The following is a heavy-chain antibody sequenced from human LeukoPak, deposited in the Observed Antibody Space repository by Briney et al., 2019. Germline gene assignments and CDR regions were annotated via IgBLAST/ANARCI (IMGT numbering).Heavy chain of an antibody. D-gene: IGHD3-22*01. V-gene: IGHV3-7*01. CDR2: IKQDGSEK. J-gene: IGHJ3*02. Sequence: GGSLRLSCAASGFTFSSYWMSWVRQAPGKGLEWVANIKQDGSEKYYVDSVRGRFTISRDNAKNSLYLQMNSLRAEDTAVYYCARVYYDSSGYISNDALDIWGHGTMVTVSS. CDR1: GFTFSSYW. CDR3: ARVYYDSSGYISNDALDI.